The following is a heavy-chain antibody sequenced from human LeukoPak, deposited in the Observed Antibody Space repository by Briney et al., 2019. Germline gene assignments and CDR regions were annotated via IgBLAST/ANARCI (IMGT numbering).Heavy chain of an antibody. Sequence: SDTLSLTCSVSGGSISSYYWSWIRQPPGKGLEWIACISYSGSTKYNPSLKSRVTISVDTSKNQLSLKLSSVTAADTAVYYCAREPGFDSSGYLNWFDPWGQGTLVTVSS. J-gene: IGHJ5*02. CDR2: ISYSGST. CDR3: AREPGFDSSGYLNWFDP. CDR1: GGSISSYY. V-gene: IGHV4-59*01. D-gene: IGHD3-22*01.